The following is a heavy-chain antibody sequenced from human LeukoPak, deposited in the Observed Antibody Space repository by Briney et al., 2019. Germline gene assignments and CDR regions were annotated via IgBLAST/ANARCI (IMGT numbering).Heavy chain of an antibody. V-gene: IGHV1-18*01. CDR3: ARAGLSRYFDWSSPSGYYYGMDV. Sequence: ASVKVSCKASGYTFAAYGISWVRQAPGQGLEWMGWINTDKGDKKYAQKLQGRVTMTTDTSTSTAYMDLRSLRSDGTAVYYCARAGLSRYFDWSSPSGYYYGMDVWGQGTTVTVSS. CDR2: INTDKGDK. D-gene: IGHD3-9*01. CDR1: GYTFAAYG. J-gene: IGHJ6*02.